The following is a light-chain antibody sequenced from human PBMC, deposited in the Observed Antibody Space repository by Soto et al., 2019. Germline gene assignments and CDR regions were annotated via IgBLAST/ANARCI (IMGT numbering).Light chain of an antibody. J-gene: IGLJ2*01. CDR3: SSYAGSNNLV. V-gene: IGLV1-40*01. CDR2: GNR. CDR1: NSNLGAGYD. Sequence: QSVLTQPPSVSGAPGQRVTISCTGNNSNLGAGYDVHWYQQLPGAAPKLVIFGNRNRPSGVPERFSGSKSGTSASLAITGLQAEDEADYYCSSYAGSNNLVFGGGTQLTVL.